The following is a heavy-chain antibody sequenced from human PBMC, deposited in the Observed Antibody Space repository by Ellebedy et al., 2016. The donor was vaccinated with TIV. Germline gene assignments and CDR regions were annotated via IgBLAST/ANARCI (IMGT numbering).Heavy chain of an antibody. Sequence: PGGSLRLSCAASGFTFSSNSMNWVRQAPGKGLEWVSVIYGGGTIRYADSVKGRFTISRDNSKNTVDLQMNSLRAEDTAVYYCARPTAPATICGACGMDVWGQGTTVIVSS. CDR2: IYGGGTI. J-gene: IGHJ6*02. CDR1: GFTFSSNS. D-gene: IGHD2-2*01. CDR3: ARPTAPATICGACGMDV. V-gene: IGHV3-53*01.